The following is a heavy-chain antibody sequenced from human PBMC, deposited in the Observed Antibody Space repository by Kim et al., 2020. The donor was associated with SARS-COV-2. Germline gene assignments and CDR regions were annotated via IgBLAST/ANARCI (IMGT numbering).Heavy chain of an antibody. Sequence: SETLSLTCSVSDASITSHYWSWIRQSPGKRLEWIAYIHYSGRPNYNPSLESRVTISVDTSKNQVSLKLRSVTAADTAVYYCAGALRGSGYDYFWGQGTL. D-gene: IGHD5-12*01. CDR1: DASITSHY. J-gene: IGHJ4*02. CDR3: AGALRGSGYDYF. V-gene: IGHV4-59*11. CDR2: IHYSGRP.